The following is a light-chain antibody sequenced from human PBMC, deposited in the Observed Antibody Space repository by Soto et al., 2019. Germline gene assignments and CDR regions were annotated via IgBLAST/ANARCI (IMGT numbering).Light chain of an antibody. Sequence: QAVLTQPPSASGTPGQRVTISCSGSSSNIGKNSVNWYQQFPGTAPKLLIYRNNQRPSGVPDRFSGSKSGTSASLAISGLQSEDEADYYCSVWDDSLDGRVFGGGTKSPS. CDR3: SVWDDSLDGRV. V-gene: IGLV1-44*01. CDR1: SSNIGKNS. J-gene: IGLJ3*02. CDR2: RNN.